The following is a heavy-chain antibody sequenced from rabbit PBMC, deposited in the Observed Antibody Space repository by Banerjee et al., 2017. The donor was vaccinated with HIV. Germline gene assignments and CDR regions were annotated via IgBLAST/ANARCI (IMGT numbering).Heavy chain of an antibody. CDR1: GFDFSSSG. D-gene: IGHD4-1*01. CDR2: IITGTGIT. CDR3: ARDLAGVIGWNFDL. J-gene: IGHJ4*01. V-gene: IGHV1S45*01. Sequence: QEQLEDSGGGLVQPEGSLTPTCKASGFDFSSSGMCWDRQALGKGPEWIACIITGTGITYYANWAKGRFTISKTSSTTVTLQMTSLTAADTATYFCARDLAGVIGWNFDLWGPGTLVTVS.